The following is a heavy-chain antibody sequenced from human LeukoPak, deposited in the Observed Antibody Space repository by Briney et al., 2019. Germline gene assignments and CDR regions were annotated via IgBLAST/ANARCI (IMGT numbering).Heavy chain of an antibody. Sequence: SETLSLTCTVSGGSISSYYWSWIRQPPGKGLEWIGYIYYSGSTNYNPSLKSRVTISVDTSKNQFSLKLGSVTAADTAVYYCARDRAAGVFDIWGQGTMVTVSS. D-gene: IGHD3-10*01. CDR2: IYYSGST. J-gene: IGHJ3*02. CDR1: GGSISSYY. V-gene: IGHV4-59*12. CDR3: ARDRAAGVFDI.